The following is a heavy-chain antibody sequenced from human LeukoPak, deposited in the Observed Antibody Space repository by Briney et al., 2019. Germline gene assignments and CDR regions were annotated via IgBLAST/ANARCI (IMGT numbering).Heavy chain of an antibody. V-gene: IGHV4-34*01. D-gene: IGHD3-9*01. J-gene: IGHJ4*02. CDR2: INHSGST. Sequence: PSETLALTCAVDGGSFSGYYWSWIRQPPGKGLEWIGEINHSGSTNYNPSLKSRVTISVDTSKNQFSLKLSSVTAADTAVYYWAKPRYDILTGYRKGYFDYWGQGTLVTVSS. CDR1: GGSFSGYY. CDR3: AKPRYDILTGYRKGYFDY.